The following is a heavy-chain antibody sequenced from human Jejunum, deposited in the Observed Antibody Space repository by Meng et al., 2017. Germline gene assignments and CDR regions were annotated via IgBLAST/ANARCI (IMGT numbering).Heavy chain of an antibody. D-gene: IGHD4-11*01. CDR2: ISYTSTYI. CDR3: ARVTTSILSTDACDI. J-gene: IGHJ3*02. V-gene: IGHV3-21*01. Sequence: GESLKISCAASGITIRDHSMNWVRQAPGKGLEWVASISYTSTYIYYADSVRGRFTISRDNAKNSLYLQMNSLRVEHTAVYYCARVTTSILSTDACDIWGQGTMVTVSS. CDR1: GITIRDHS.